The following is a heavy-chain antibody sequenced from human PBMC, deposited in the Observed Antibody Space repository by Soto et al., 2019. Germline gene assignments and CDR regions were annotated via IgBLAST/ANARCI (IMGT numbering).Heavy chain of an antibody. CDR3: ARDPLDITMVRGPSPRGDQEYGMDV. D-gene: IGHD3-10*01. CDR1: GYTFTGYY. V-gene: IGHV1-2*04. J-gene: IGHJ6*02. CDR2: INPNSGGT. Sequence: ASVKVSCQASGYTFTGYYMHWVRQAPGQGLEWMGWINPNSGGTNYAQKFQGWVTMTRDTSISTAYMELSRLRSDDTAVYYCARDPLDITMVRGPSPRGDQEYGMDVWGQGTTVTVSS.